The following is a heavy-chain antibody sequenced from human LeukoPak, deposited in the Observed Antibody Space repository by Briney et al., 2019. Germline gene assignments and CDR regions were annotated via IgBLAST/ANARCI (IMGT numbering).Heavy chain of an antibody. Sequence: GGSLRLSCTASGFTFSSYSMNWVRQAPGKGLEWVSSISSSSSYIYYADSVKGRFTISRDNAKNSLYLQMNSLRAEDTAVYYCARKGASSSWYGGCYFDYWGQGTLVTVSS. J-gene: IGHJ4*02. CDR1: GFTFSSYS. CDR3: ARKGASSSWYGGCYFDY. CDR2: ISSSSSYI. D-gene: IGHD6-13*01. V-gene: IGHV3-21*01.